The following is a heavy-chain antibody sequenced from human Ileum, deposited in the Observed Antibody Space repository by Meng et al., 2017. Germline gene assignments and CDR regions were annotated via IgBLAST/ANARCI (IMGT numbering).Heavy chain of an antibody. Sequence: QGLLQGSGPGMGHASEHLHRACEVAGDTVRNPNWWDGLRRSPGKGLGWIGGIHHRGRTNFIASLQSRATITLDEPKNQFSLTLTSVTAADTAVYYCARGVGDIRVGFDYWGQGILVTVSS. V-gene: IGHV4-4*02. J-gene: IGHJ4*02. CDR2: IHHRGRT. D-gene: IGHD5-12*01. CDR3: ARGVGDIRVGFDY. CDR1: GDTVRNPNW.